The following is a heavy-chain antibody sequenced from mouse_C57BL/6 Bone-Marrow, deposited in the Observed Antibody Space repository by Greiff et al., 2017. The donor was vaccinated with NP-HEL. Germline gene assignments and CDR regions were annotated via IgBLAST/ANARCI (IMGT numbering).Heavy chain of an antibody. CDR1: GFTFSSYG. J-gene: IGHJ4*01. CDR3: ARQNYGSSYLYAMDY. V-gene: IGHV5-6*01. Sequence: EVKVVESGGDLVKPGGSLKLSCAASGFTFSSYGMSWVRQTPDKRLEWVAPIIIGGSYTYYPDRVKGRFTISRDNAKNTLYLQMSSLKSEDTAMYYCARQNYGSSYLYAMDYWGQGTSVTVSS. CDR2: IIIGGSYT. D-gene: IGHD1-1*01.